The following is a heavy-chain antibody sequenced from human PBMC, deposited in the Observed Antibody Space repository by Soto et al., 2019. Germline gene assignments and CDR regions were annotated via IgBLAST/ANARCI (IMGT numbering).Heavy chain of an antibody. Sequence: GGSLRLSCAASGFTFSSHWMNWVRQAPGKGLEWVANIKQDGSGKYYVDSVKGRFTISRDNAKNSLYLQMNSLRAEDTAVYYCARGYDYWGQGTLVTVSS. CDR3: ARGYDY. CDR2: IKQDGSGK. V-gene: IGHV3-7*04. J-gene: IGHJ4*02. CDR1: GFTFSSHW.